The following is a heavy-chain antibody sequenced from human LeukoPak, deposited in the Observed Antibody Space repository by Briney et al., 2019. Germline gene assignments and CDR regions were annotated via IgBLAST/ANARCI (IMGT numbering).Heavy chain of an antibody. J-gene: IGHJ3*02. CDR3: ARAAPYYYDSSGYSAFDS. D-gene: IGHD3-22*01. V-gene: IGHV3-48*02. Sequence: PGGSLRLSCAASGFTFRSYSMHWVRQATGKGREWVSYISSTRSTIYYADSVKGRFTISRDNAKNSLYLQMNSLRDEDTAVYYCARAAPYYYDSSGYSAFDSWGQGTMVTVSA. CDR2: ISSTRSTI. CDR1: GFTFRSYS.